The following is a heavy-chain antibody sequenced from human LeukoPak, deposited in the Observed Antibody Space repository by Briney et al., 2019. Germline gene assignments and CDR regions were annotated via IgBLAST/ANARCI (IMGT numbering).Heavy chain of an antibody. Sequence: SETLSLTCTVSGGSISSSSYYWGWIRQPPGKGREWIGSIYYSGSTYYNPSLKSRVTISVDTSKNQFSLKLSSVTAADTAVYYCASHNSRTDYGDYVGVNWFDPWGQGTLVTVSS. V-gene: IGHV4-39*07. J-gene: IGHJ5*02. CDR2: IYYSGST. D-gene: IGHD4-17*01. CDR3: ASHNSRTDYGDYVGVNWFDP. CDR1: GGSISSSSYY.